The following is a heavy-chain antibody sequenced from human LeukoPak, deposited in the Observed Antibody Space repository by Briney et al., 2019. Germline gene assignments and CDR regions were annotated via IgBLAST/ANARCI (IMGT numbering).Heavy chain of an antibody. V-gene: IGHV3-23*01. D-gene: IGHD2-2*01. CDR2: ISGSGGST. CDR1: GLTFSSDA. Sequence: GRSLRLSCAASGLTFSSDAMSWVRQAPGKGLEWVSAISGSGGSTYYADSVKGRFTISRDNSTNTLYLQMNSLRAEDTAVYYCAKVAYCSSTSCLTFYYFDYWGQGTLVTVSS. J-gene: IGHJ4*02. CDR3: AKVAYCSSTSCLTFYYFDY.